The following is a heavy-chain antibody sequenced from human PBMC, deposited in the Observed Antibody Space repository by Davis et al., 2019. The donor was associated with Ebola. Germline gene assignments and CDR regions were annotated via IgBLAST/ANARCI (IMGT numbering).Heavy chain of an antibody. CDR1: GFTFSSYS. CDR2: ISSSSTI. Sequence: GESLKISCAASGFTFSSYSMNWVRQAPGKGLEWVSYISSSSTIYYADSVKGRFTISRDNAKISLYLQMNSLRDEDTAVYYCARGTGYMDVWGKGTTVTVSS. CDR3: ARGTGYMDV. J-gene: IGHJ6*04. V-gene: IGHV3-48*02. D-gene: IGHD2-15*01.